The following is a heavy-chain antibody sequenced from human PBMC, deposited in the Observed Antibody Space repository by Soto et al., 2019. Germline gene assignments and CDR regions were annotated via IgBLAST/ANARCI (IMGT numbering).Heavy chain of an antibody. V-gene: IGHV3-33*01. CDR1: GFTFSSYG. CDR3: AREGGLYSGYSYYYYGMDV. J-gene: IGHJ6*02. CDR2: IWYDGSNK. D-gene: IGHD5-12*01. Sequence: PVGSLRLSCAASGFTFSSYGMHWVRQAPGKGLEWVAVIWYDGSNKYYADSVKGRFTISRDNSKNTLYLQMNSLRAEDTAVYYCAREGGLYSGYSYYYYGMDVWGQGTTVTVSS.